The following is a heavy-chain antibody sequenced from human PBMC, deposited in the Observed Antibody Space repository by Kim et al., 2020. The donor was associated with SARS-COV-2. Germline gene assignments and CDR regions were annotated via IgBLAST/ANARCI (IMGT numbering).Heavy chain of an antibody. V-gene: IGHV4-39*01. CDR1: GGSISSTTDS. J-gene: IGHJ4*02. D-gene: IGHD6-13*01. CDR2: IDSSGTT. Sequence: SETLSLTCTISGGSISSTTDSWNWFRQPPGDELEWIGGIDSSGTTYYNPSLKGRLTLSAETSKNQFSVKLTSVTAADTAVFYCARQLRGSSCFDSWGQG. CDR3: ARQLRGSSCFDS.